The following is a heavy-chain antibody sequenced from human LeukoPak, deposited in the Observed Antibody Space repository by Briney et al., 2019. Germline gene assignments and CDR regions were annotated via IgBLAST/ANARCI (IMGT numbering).Heavy chain of an antibody. CDR3: ARDQYSFTVARDYAFDI. CDR1: GGSFSGYY. D-gene: IGHD3-10*01. V-gene: IGHV4-34*01. CDR2: INYSGNT. J-gene: IGHJ3*02. Sequence: SETLSLTCAVSGGSFSGYYWSWLRQPPGMGLEWIGEINYSGNTNYNPSLKSRVTISVDTSKNQFSLKLSSVTAADTAVYYCARDQYSFTVARDYAFDIWGQGTVVTVSS.